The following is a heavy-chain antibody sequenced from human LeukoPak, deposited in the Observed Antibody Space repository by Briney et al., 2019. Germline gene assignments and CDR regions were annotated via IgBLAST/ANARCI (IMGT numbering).Heavy chain of an antibody. J-gene: IGHJ4*02. D-gene: IGHD3-10*01. CDR1: GFTFNNAW. CDR2: IKSKTDGGTT. CDR3: TTDPYTYYYGSGSYLPSNDY. V-gene: IGHV3-15*01. Sequence: GGSLRLSCAASGFTFNNAWMSWVRQAPGKGLEWVGRIKSKTDGGTTDYAAPVKGRLTISRDDSKNTLYLQMNSLKTEDTAVYYCTTDPYTYYYGSGSYLPSNDYWGQGTLVTVSS.